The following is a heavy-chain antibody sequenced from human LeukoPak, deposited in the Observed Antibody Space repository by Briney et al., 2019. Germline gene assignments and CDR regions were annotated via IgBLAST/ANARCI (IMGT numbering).Heavy chain of an antibody. J-gene: IGHJ4*02. CDR2: IIPIFGTA. V-gene: IGHV1-69*13. D-gene: IGHD1-26*01. Sequence: SVKVSCKASGGTFSSYAISWVRQAPGQGREWMGGIIPIFGTANYAQKFQGRVTITAGESTSTAYMELSSLRSEDTAVYYCAREIGVGATDYWGQGTLVTVSS. CDR1: GGTFSSYA. CDR3: AREIGVGATDY.